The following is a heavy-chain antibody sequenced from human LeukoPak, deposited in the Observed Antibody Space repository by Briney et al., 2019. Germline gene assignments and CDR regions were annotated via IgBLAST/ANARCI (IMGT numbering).Heavy chain of an antibody. Sequence: PGGSLRLSCAASGFTFSSYSMNWVRQAPGKGLEWVSYISSSSSTIYYADSVKGRFTISRDNAKNSLYLQMSSLRDEDTAVYYCARSLLWFGELPSLIDYWGQGTLVTVSS. V-gene: IGHV3-48*02. CDR3: ARSLLWFGELPSLIDY. D-gene: IGHD3-10*01. J-gene: IGHJ4*02. CDR2: ISSSSSTI. CDR1: GFTFSSYS.